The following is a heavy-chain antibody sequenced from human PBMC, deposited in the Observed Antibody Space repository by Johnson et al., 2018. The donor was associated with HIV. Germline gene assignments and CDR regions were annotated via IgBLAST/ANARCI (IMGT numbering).Heavy chain of an antibody. V-gene: IGHV3-23*04. CDR2: ISGSGDST. D-gene: IGHD6-13*01. CDR3: ATGASSTWSLGALDM. J-gene: IGHJ3*02. CDR1: GFTFSSYA. Sequence: EQLVESGGGLVQPGGSLRLSCAASGFTFSSYAMSWVRQAPGKGLEWVSGISGSGDSTYYADSVKGRFTISRDDSTNTAYLQMNSLKSEDTAVYYCATGASSTWSLGALDMWGQGTMVTVSS.